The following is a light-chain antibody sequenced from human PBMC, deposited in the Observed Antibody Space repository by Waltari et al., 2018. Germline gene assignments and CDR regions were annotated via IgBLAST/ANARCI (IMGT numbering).Light chain of an antibody. V-gene: IGLV2-14*03. CDR3: SSQSSNNVVL. J-gene: IGLJ3*02. CDR2: GVS. Sequence: QSALTQPASVSGSPGQSITIPCTGTSSDVGSYNSVSWYQDHPGQGPKVIIYGVSDRPSGVSARFSGSKSGNTASLTISGLQAEDEADYYCSSQSSNNVVLFGGGTKVTVL. CDR1: SSDVGSYNS.